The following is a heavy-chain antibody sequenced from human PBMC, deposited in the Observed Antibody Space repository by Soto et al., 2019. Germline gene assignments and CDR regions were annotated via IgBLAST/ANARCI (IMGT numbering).Heavy chain of an antibody. D-gene: IGHD6-19*01. CDR1: GGSFSGYY. Sequence: PSETLSLTCAVYGGSFSGYYWSWIRVPPGKGLEWIGEINHSGSTNYNPSLKSRVTISVDTSKNQFSLKLSSVTAADTAVYYCARGRPAVAGTDFYYGMDVWGQGTTVTVSS. J-gene: IGHJ6*02. CDR3: ARGRPAVAGTDFYYGMDV. V-gene: IGHV4-34*01. CDR2: INHSGST.